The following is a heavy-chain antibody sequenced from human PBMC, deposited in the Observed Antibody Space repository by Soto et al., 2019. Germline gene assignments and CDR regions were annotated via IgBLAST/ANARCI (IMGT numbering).Heavy chain of an antibody. CDR1: GYSFTSYW. CDR3: ARHYCSSTSCYPVYYYYYGMDV. J-gene: IGHJ6*02. D-gene: IGHD2-2*01. Sequence: XESLKISCKGCGYSFTSYWIGWVRQMPGKGLEWMGIIYPGDSDTRYSPSFQGQVTISADKSISTAYLQWSSLKASDTAMYYCARHYCSSTSCYPVYYYYYGMDVWGQGNTVTVSS. CDR2: IYPGDSDT. V-gene: IGHV5-51*01.